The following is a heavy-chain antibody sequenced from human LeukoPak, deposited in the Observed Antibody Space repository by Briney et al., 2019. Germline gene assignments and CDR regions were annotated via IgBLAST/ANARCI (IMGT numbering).Heavy chain of an antibody. CDR2: ISAYNGNT. CDR1: GYTFTSYG. Sequence: GASVKVSCKASGYTFTSYGISWVRQAPGQGLEWMGWISAYNGNTNYAQKLQGRVTMTTDTSTSTAYMELRSLRSDDTAVYYCARVPTTPTATAIRGAWFDPWGQGTLVTVSS. D-gene: IGHD2-2*02. J-gene: IGHJ5*02. V-gene: IGHV1-18*01. CDR3: ARVPTTPTATAIRGAWFDP.